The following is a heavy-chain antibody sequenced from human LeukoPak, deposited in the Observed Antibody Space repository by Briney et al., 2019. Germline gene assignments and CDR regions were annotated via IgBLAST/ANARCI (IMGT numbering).Heavy chain of an antibody. Sequence: GGSLRLSCAASGLTFTSYAMSWVRQAPGKGLEWVSTISGSGGISYYADSVKGRYTISRDNSMNTLFLQMNSLRAEDTAVYFCAKDPFCTRTSCSNWFDPWGQGTLVTVSS. V-gene: IGHV3-23*01. CDR1: GLTFTSYA. CDR2: ISGSGGIS. CDR3: AKDPFCTRTSCSNWFDP. D-gene: IGHD2-2*01. J-gene: IGHJ5*02.